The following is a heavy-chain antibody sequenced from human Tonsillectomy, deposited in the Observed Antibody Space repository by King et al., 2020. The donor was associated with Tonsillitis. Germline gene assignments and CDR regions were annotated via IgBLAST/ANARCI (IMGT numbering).Heavy chain of an antibody. D-gene: IGHD3-16*02. V-gene: IGHV4-34*01. J-gene: IGHJ4*02. Sequence: VQLQQWGAGLLKPSETLSLTCAVYGGSFSGYYWSWIRQPPGKGLEWIGELNHSGSTNYNPSLKSRVTISVDTSKNQFSLKLSSVTAADTAVYYCARRLYDYVWGSYRYSLDYWGQGTLVTVSS. CDR3: ARRLYDYVWGSYRYSLDY. CDR1: GGSFSGYY. CDR2: LNHSGST.